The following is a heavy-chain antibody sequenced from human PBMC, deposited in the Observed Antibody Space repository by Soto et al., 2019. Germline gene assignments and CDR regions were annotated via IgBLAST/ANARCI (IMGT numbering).Heavy chain of an antibody. V-gene: IGHV3-74*01. CDR2: INSDGTST. CDR1: GFTFSRHW. Sequence: EVQLVESGGGLVQPGGSLRLSCAASGFTFSRHWMHWVRQAPGKGLVWVSRINSDGTSTNYADSVKGRFTISRDYAKNTVYPEINSLGGEDTAVYHWARPYKATNHHGLKSWGQGTLVTVSS. J-gene: IGHJ4*02. CDR3: ARPYKATNHHGLKS. D-gene: IGHD5-12*01.